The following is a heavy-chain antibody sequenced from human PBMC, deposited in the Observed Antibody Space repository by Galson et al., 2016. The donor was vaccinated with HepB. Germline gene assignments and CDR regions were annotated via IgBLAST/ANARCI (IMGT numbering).Heavy chain of an antibody. Sequence: CAISGDSVSGNRVSWNWIRQSPSRGLEWLGRTYYRSKWYYDSAVSVKSRIMINPDTSRNLLSLQLNSVTPEDSAVYFCARGGFGAEVADFHCWGQGSLVTVSS. CDR3: ARGGFGAEVADFHC. V-gene: IGHV6-1*01. J-gene: IGHJ1*01. CDR1: GDSVSGNRVS. D-gene: IGHD6-19*01. CDR2: TYYRSKWYY.